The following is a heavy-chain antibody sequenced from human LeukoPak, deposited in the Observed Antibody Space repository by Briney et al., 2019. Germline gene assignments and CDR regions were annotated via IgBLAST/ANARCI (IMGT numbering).Heavy chain of an antibody. J-gene: IGHJ4*02. CDR3: ARDRGPYYYDSSGYYAGPGVFDY. CDR1: GGTFSSYA. CDR2: IIPIFGTA. D-gene: IGHD3-22*01. Sequence: ASVKVSCKASGGTFSSYAISWVRQAPGQGLEWMGRIIPIFGTANYAQKFQGRVTITTDESTSTAYMELSSLRSEDTAVYYCARDRGPYYYDSSGYYAGPGVFDYWGQGTLVTVSS. V-gene: IGHV1-69*05.